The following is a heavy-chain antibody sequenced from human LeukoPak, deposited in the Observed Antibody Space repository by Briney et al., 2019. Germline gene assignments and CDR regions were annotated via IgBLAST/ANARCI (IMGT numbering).Heavy chain of an antibody. D-gene: IGHD6-13*01. CDR2: IRYSGNT. CDR3: AGTLYSNFDY. V-gene: IGHV4-39*01. CDR1: GGSINTKVYY. J-gene: IGHJ4*02. Sequence: WETLSLTCSVSGGSINTKVYYWGWVRQAPGKGLEWVGTIRYSGNTYYNPSLKSRLTISLDTSNNEFSLRPTSVTAADTATYYCAGTLYSNFDYWGQGILVTVSS.